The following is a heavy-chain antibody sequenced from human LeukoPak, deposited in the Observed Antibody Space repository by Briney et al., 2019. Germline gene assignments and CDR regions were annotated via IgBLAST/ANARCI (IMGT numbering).Heavy chain of an antibody. V-gene: IGHV4-61*02. D-gene: IGHD1-26*01. J-gene: IGHJ3*02. CDR3: TSGNYYDDAFDI. Sequence: SETLSLTCTVSGGSISSGSYYWSWIRQPAGKGLEWIGRIYTSGSTNYNPSLKSRVTISVDTSKNQFSLKLSSVTAADTAVYYCTSGNYYDDAFDIWGQGTLVTVSS. CDR1: GGSISSGSYY. CDR2: IYTSGST.